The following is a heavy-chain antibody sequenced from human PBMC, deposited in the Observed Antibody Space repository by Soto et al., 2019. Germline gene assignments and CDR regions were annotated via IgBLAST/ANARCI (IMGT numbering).Heavy chain of an antibody. J-gene: IGHJ4*02. CDR3: ATSGSSGWDFEY. D-gene: IGHD6-19*01. CDR2: ISGSRSRSGYSI. V-gene: IGHV3-48*02. Sequence: EVQLVESGGGLIQPGGSLRLSCATAGFVFSSYSMNWARQAPWKGLEWFSYISGSRSRSGYSIYYADSVKGRFNIYRDNAKNSLYMQMNSLRDEDTDVYYCATSGSSGWDFEYGGQGTLGTVSS. CDR1: GFVFSSYS.